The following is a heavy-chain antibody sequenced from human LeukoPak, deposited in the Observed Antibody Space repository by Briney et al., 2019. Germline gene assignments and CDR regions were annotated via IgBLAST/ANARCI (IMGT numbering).Heavy chain of an antibody. Sequence: ASVKVSCKSSGFTFNNYLLHWVRQAPGPGLEWVGRIAPSVDTTNYAQKFRDRVTMTRDTSTSTVYMELRSLRSEDTAVYSCVREESGGYFDYWGQGTLVSVSS. V-gene: IGHV1-46*02. J-gene: IGHJ4*02. CDR1: GFTFNNYL. D-gene: IGHD2-8*02. CDR3: VREESGGYFDY. CDR2: IAPSVDTT.